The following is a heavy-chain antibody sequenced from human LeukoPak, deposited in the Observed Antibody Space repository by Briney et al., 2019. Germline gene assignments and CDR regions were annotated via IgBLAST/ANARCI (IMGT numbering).Heavy chain of an antibody. J-gene: IGHJ6*02. D-gene: IGHD2-8*02. Sequence: SETLSLTRAVYGGSFSGYYWSWIRQPPGKGLEWIGEINHSGSTNYNPSLKSRVTISVDTSKNQFSLKLSSVTAADTAVYYCARGPVLGHSDPYYYGMDVWGQGTTVTVSS. V-gene: IGHV4-34*01. CDR3: ARGPVLGHSDPYYYGMDV. CDR2: INHSGST. CDR1: GGSFSGYY.